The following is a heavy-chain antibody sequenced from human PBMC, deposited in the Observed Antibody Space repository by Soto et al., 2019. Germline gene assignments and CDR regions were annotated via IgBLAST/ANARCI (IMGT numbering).Heavy chain of an antibody. Sequence: ASVKVSCKASGYTFKDYDINWVRRAPGQGLEWMGWMNPNSGNTAYARKFHDRITMTRSVSARTAFMELSSLTPEDTAVYYCARRMTWSLWCFDLWGSGTQVTVST. CDR3: ARRMTWSLWCFDL. CDR2: MNPNSGNT. J-gene: IGHJ2*01. D-gene: IGHD3-3*01. V-gene: IGHV1-8*01. CDR1: GYTFKDYD.